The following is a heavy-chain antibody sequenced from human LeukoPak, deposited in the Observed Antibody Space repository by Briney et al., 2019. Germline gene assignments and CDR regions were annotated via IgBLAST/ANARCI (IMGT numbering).Heavy chain of an antibody. Sequence: PSETLSLTCTVSGGSISSYYWSWIRQPPGKGLEWIGYIYTSGSTNYNPSLKSRVTISVDTSKNQFSLKLSSVTAADTAVYYCARQPRPRAYSNSGARTYYYYYYMDVWGKGTTVTVSS. D-gene: IGHD4-11*01. CDR2: IYTSGST. V-gene: IGHV4-4*09. CDR3: ARQPRPRAYSNSGARTYYYYYYMDV. CDR1: GGSISSYY. J-gene: IGHJ6*03.